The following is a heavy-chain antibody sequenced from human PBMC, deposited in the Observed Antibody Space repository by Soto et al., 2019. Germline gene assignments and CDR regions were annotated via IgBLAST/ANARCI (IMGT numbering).Heavy chain of an antibody. CDR1: GFTFSSYE. CDR2: ITTSGKTI. V-gene: IGHV3-48*03. Sequence: GGSLRLSCAASGFTFSSYEMNWVRQAPGKGLEWVSYITTSGKTIHYADSVKGRFTISRDNAKNSLYLQMNSLRAEDTAVYYCARHIDYYDSSGYQDYWGQGTLVTVSS. J-gene: IGHJ4*02. CDR3: ARHIDYYDSSGYQDY. D-gene: IGHD3-22*01.